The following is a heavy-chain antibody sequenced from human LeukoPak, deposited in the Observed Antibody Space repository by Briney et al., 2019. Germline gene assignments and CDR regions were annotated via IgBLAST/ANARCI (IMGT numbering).Heavy chain of an antibody. J-gene: IGHJ4*02. CDR3: AKVGSGWYDFYYFDY. CDR2: ISGSGGST. V-gene: IGHV3-23*01. D-gene: IGHD6-19*01. Sequence: GGSLRLSCAASGFTFSSYAMSWVRQAPGKGLEWVSAISGSGGSTYYADSVKGRFTISRDNYKNTLYLQMNSLRAEDTAVYYCAKVGSGWYDFYYFDYWGQGTLVTVSS. CDR1: GFTFSSYA.